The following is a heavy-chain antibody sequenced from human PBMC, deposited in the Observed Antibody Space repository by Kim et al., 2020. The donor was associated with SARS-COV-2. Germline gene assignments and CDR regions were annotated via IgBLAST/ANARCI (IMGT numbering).Heavy chain of an antibody. Sequence: GGSLRLSCAASGFTFTTYWMIWVRQPPGKGLEWVASIKPDGSEKYYVDSVKGRFTISRDNAKNSLSLQMNSLRVEDTAVYYCAKGGDWTFDYWGQGTLVT. CDR2: IKPDGSEK. D-gene: IGHD2-21*02. J-gene: IGHJ4*02. CDR3: AKGGDWTFDY. V-gene: IGHV3-7*03. CDR1: GFTFTTYW.